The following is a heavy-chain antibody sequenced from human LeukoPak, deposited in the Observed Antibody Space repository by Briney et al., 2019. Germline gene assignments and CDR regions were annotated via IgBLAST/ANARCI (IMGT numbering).Heavy chain of an antibody. J-gene: IGHJ3*02. CDR1: GGSFSGYY. D-gene: IGHD3-9*01. V-gene: IGHV4-34*01. CDR3: ARGVDILTGDAFDI. CDR2: INHSGST. Sequence: SETQSLTCAVYGGSFSGYYWSWIRQPPGKGLEWIGEINHSGSTNYNPSLKSRVTISVDTSKNQFSLKLSSVTAADTAVYYCARGVDILTGDAFDIWGQGTMVTVSS.